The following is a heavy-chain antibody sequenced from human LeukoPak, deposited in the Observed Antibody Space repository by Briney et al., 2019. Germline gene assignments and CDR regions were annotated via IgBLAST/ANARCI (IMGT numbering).Heavy chain of an antibody. D-gene: IGHD2-8*01. CDR2: ISSSSSYI. Sequence: GGSLRLSCAVSGFTFNSYAMSWVRQAPGKGLEWVSSISSSSSYIYYADSVKGRFTISRDNAKNSLYLQMNSLRAEDTAVYYCARDLGYCTNGVCYQGDFDYWGQGTLVTVSS. J-gene: IGHJ4*02. CDR1: GFTFNSYA. CDR3: ARDLGYCTNGVCYQGDFDY. V-gene: IGHV3-21*01.